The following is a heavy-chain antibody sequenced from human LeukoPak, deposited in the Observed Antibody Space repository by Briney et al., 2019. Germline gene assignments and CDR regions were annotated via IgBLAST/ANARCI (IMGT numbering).Heavy chain of an antibody. CDR1: GFTFSSYT. J-gene: IGHJ4*02. Sequence: GGSLRLSCAASGFTFSSYTMSWVRQAPGKGLEWVSAVSGSGSATYYADSVKGRFTISRGNSKNTLYLQMNSLRAEDTAVYYCPKGGHYDYWGQGILVTVSS. V-gene: IGHV3-23*01. CDR2: VSGSGSAT. D-gene: IGHD3-16*01. CDR3: PKGGHYDY.